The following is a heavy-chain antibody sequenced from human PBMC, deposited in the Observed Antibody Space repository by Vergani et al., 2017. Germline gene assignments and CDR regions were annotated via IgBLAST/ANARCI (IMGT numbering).Heavy chain of an antibody. CDR2: IYYSGST. J-gene: IGHJ4*02. V-gene: IGHV4-31*03. Sequence: QVQLQESGPGLVKPSQTLSLTCTVSGGSISSGGYYWSWIRQHPGKGLEWLGYIYYSGSTYYNPSLKRRVIISVDTSKNQFSLKLSSVTAADPAVYYCARRIAARIDYWGQGTLVTVSS. CDR1: GGSISSGGYY. CDR3: ARRIAARIDY. D-gene: IGHD6-6*01.